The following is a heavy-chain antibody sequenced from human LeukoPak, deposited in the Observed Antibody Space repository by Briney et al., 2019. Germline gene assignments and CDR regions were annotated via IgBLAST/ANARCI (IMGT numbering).Heavy chain of an antibody. J-gene: IGHJ4*02. D-gene: IGHD3-22*01. V-gene: IGHV7-4-1*02. Sequence: ASVKVSCNASGYTLTNYAINWVREAPGQGLEWMGWINTNTGKSTYAQGFTGRFVFSLDTSVSTAYLQISSIKAEDTAVYYCARDPNHYYDSSGYYGDYWGQGTLVTVSS. CDR1: GYTLTNYA. CDR3: ARDPNHYYDSSGYYGDY. CDR2: INTNTGKS.